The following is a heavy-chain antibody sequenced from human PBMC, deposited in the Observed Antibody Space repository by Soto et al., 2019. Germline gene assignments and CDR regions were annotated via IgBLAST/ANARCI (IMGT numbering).Heavy chain of an antibody. D-gene: IGHD2-2*01. Sequence: EVQLVQSGGGLVQPGGSLTLSCAASGFTFSSHWVSWFRRAAGKGLEWVANIKTDGSEKYYADSVKGRFTVSRDNTQNSVFLQMNSLRAEDTAVYYCTRVHMLAVPAASPWFDPWGQGTRVTVSS. J-gene: IGHJ5*02. CDR1: GFTFSSHW. CDR2: IKTDGSEK. CDR3: TRVHMLAVPAASPWFDP. V-gene: IGHV3-7*04.